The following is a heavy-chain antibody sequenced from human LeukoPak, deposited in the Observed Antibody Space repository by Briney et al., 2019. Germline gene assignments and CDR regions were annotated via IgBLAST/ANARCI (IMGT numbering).Heavy chain of an antibody. Sequence: ASVKVSCTASGYTFTSYDINWVRQATGQGLEWMGWMNPNSGNTGYAQKFQGRVTMTRNTSISTAYMELSSLRSEDTAVYYCARGRRTYYDFWSGYPNWFDPWGQGTLVTVSS. CDR3: ARGRRTYYDFWSGYPNWFDP. J-gene: IGHJ5*02. CDR1: GYTFTSYD. V-gene: IGHV1-8*01. D-gene: IGHD3-3*01. CDR2: MNPNSGNT.